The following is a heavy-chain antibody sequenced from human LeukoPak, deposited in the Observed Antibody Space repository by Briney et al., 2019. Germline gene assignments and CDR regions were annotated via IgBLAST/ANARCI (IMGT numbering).Heavy chain of an antibody. V-gene: IGHV1-2*02. J-gene: IGHJ4*02. CDR2: INPNSGGT. Sequence: ASVTVSCKPSVYTFTDYYMHWVRQAPGQGLEWVGWINPNSGGTNYAHKFQGRVTITSDTSHSTAYMELSRLRSDATAVYYCARDRDILTDYYQNFDYGGQATLVTVYS. D-gene: IGHD3-9*01. CDR1: VYTFTDYY. CDR3: ARDRDILTDYYQNFDY.